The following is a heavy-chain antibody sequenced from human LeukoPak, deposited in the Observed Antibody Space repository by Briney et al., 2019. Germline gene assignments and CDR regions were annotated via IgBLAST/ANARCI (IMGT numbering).Heavy chain of an antibody. Sequence: GRSLRLSCAASGFTFSGSAMHWVRQASGKGLEWVGRIRSKANSYATAYAASVKGRFTISRDDSKNTAYLQMNSLKTEDTAVYYCTRPPDSIAAAGLYYYYMDVRGKGTTVTVSS. J-gene: IGHJ6*03. V-gene: IGHV3-73*01. CDR1: GFTFSGSA. CDR2: IRSKANSYAT. CDR3: TRPPDSIAAAGLYYYYMDV. D-gene: IGHD6-13*01.